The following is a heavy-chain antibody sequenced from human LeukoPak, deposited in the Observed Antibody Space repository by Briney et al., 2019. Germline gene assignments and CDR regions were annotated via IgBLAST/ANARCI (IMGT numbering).Heavy chain of an antibody. CDR3: TRDLMDYDVSTGLHHYYMDV. V-gene: IGHV3-30*02. CDR2: IQYDGSNK. Sequence: GGSLRLSCAASGFTFSSYGMHWVRQAPGKGLEWVAFIQYDGSNKYYADSVKGRFTISRDNSKNTLYLQMNSLRAEDTAVYYCTRDLMDYDVSTGLHHYYMDVWGQGTTVTVSS. CDR1: GFTFSSYG. J-gene: IGHJ6*02. D-gene: IGHD3-9*01.